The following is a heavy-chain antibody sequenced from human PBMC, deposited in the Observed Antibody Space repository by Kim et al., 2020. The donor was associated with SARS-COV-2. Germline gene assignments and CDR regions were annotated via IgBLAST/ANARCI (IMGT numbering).Heavy chain of an antibody. CDR3: TRDPDNVARDGYSMDV. J-gene: IGHJ6*02. V-gene: IGHV3-48*02. D-gene: IGHD5-18*01. CDR2: ISTSGRST. CDR1: GFSFSRYD. Sequence: GGSLRLSCAASGFSFSRYDMNWIRLAPGKGLEWVAYISTSGRSTYYADSVRGRFTISRDNAQNALYLQMYSLRDDDTAVYYCTRDPDNVARDGYSMDVWGQETTVIVSS.